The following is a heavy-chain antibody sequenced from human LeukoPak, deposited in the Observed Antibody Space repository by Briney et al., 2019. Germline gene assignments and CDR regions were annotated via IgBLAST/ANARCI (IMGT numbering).Heavy chain of an antibody. CDR3: AELGITMIGGV. Sequence: GGSLRLSWAASGFTFSSYEMNWVRQAPGKGLGWVSYISSSGSTIYYADSVKGRFTISRDNAKNSLYLQMNSLRAEDTAVYYCAELGITMIGGVWGKGTTVTISS. V-gene: IGHV3-48*03. CDR1: GFTFSSYE. J-gene: IGHJ6*04. CDR2: ISSSGSTI. D-gene: IGHD3-10*02.